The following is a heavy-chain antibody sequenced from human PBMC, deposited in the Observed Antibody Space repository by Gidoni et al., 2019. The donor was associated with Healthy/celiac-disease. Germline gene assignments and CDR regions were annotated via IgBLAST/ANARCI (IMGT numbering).Heavy chain of an antibody. D-gene: IGHD2-2*01. CDR3: ARDAPGYCSSTSCLGY. CDR2: IIPILGIA. CDR1: GGTFSSYA. V-gene: IGHV1-69*04. J-gene: IGHJ4*02. Sequence: QVQLVQSGAEVKKPGSSVKVSCKASGGTFSSYAISWVRQAPGQGLEWMGRIIPILGIANYAQKFQGRVTITADKSTSTAYMELSSLRSEDTAVYYCARDAPGYCSSTSCLGYWGQGTLVTVSS.